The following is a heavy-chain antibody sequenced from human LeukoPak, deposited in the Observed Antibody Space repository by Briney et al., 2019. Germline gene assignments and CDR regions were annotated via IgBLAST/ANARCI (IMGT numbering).Heavy chain of an antibody. V-gene: IGHV4-59*01. D-gene: IGHD3-22*01. CDR2: IYYSGST. J-gene: IGHJ4*02. CDR3: ARYGVDSSGYWGFDY. CDR1: GGSISSYY. Sequence: SETLSLTCTVSGGSISSYYWSWIRQPPGKGLEWIGYIYYSGSTNYNPSLKSRVTISVDTSKNQFSLKLSSVTAADTAVYYCARYGVDSSGYWGFDYWGQGTLVTVSS.